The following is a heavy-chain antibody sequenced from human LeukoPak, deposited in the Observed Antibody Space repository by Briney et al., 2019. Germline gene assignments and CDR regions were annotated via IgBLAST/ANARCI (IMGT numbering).Heavy chain of an antibody. J-gene: IGHJ3*02. CDR3: ARRGGICGGDCSDAFDI. CDR2: INAGNGNT. D-gene: IGHD2-21*02. CDR1: GYTFTSYA. Sequence: ASVKVSCKASGYTFTSYAMHWVRQAPGQRLEWMGWINAGNGNTKYSQKFQGRVTITRDTFASTAYMELSSLRSEDTAVYYCARRGGICGGDCSDAFDIWGQGTMVTVSS. V-gene: IGHV1-3*01.